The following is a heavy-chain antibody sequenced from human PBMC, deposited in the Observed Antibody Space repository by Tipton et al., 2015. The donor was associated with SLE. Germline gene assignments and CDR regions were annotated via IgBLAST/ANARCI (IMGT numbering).Heavy chain of an antibody. Sequence: TLSLTCTVSGGSVSSGRYYWSWIRQPPGKGLEWIGYIYTSGSTNYNPSLMSRVTISVDTSKNQFSLKLSSVTAADTAVYYCARGLELRSLYYYYMDVWGKGTTVTVSS. CDR3: ARGLELRSLYYYYMDV. D-gene: IGHD1-7*01. CDR1: GGSVSSGRYY. CDR2: IYTSGST. J-gene: IGHJ6*03. V-gene: IGHV4-61*01.